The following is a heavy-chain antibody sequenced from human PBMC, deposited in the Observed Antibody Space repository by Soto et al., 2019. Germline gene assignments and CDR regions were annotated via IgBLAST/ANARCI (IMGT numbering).Heavy chain of an antibody. CDR1: GGSISSSSYY. Sequence: QLQLQESGPGLVKPSETLSLTCTVSGGSISSSSYYWGWIRQPPGKGLEWIGSIYYSGSTYYNPSHKSRVTISVDTSKNQFSLKLSAVTAADTAVYYCAKTYDFWSGYYGGYFDYWGQGTLVTVSS. CDR2: IYYSGST. J-gene: IGHJ4*02. V-gene: IGHV4-39*01. D-gene: IGHD3-3*01. CDR3: AKTYDFWSGYYGGYFDY.